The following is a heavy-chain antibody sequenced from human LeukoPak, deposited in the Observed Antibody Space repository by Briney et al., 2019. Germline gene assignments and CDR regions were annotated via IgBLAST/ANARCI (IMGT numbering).Heavy chain of an antibody. J-gene: IGHJ4*02. D-gene: IGHD2-2*01. CDR3: ARGALLKYQLAIDY. Sequence: GRSLRLSCAASGFTFSSYGMHWVRQAPGKGLEWVAVISYDGSNKYYADSVKGRFTISRDNSKNTLYLQMNSLRAEDTAVYYCARGALLKYQLAIDYWGLGTLVTVSS. CDR1: GFTFSSYG. CDR2: ISYDGSNK. V-gene: IGHV3-30*03.